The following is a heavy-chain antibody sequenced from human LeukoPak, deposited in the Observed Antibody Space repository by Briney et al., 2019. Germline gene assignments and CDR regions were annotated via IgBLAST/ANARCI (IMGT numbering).Heavy chain of an antibody. J-gene: IGHJ4*02. D-gene: IGHD2-21*01. Sequence: GGSLRLPCAASGFSVSGKFMSWVRQAPGKGLEWVSIIHYDGKIRYAGSVGGRFTIYRDDSENTLFLQMNSLRVDDTAVYFCASGDGYLQPYWGQGTLVTVSS. CDR2: IHYDGKI. CDR1: GFSVSGKF. V-gene: IGHV3-53*01. CDR3: ASGDGYLQPY.